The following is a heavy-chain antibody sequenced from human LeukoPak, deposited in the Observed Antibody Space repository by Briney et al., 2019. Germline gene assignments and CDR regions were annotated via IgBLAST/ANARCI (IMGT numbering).Heavy chain of an antibody. V-gene: IGHV3-7*01. CDR1: GFTFSSYW. J-gene: IGHJ4*02. CDR3: AKTRGPYYDEGGDDY. Sequence: GGSLRLSCAASGFTFSSYWMSWVRQAPGKGLEWVANIKQDGSEKYYVDSVKGRFTISRDNSKNTLYLQMNSLRAEDTAVYYCAKTRGPYYDEGGDDYWGQGTLVTVSS. D-gene: IGHD3-22*01. CDR2: IKQDGSEK.